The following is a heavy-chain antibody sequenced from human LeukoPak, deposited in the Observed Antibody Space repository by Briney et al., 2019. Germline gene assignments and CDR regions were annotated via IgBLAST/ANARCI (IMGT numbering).Heavy chain of an antibody. D-gene: IGHD5-12*01. CDR1: GYTFTIYY. CDR3: ARDSGYDYSYYNMDV. CDR2: INPRGGST. J-gene: IGHJ6*03. V-gene: IGHV1-46*01. Sequence: GSLCVSCTPSGYTFTIYYMHGVRHAPGQGLGRRGMINPRGGSTSYAQQFQGTVTMTKDMSTSTVYMELSSLRSEDTAVYYCARDSGYDYSYYNMDVWGKGTTVTVSS.